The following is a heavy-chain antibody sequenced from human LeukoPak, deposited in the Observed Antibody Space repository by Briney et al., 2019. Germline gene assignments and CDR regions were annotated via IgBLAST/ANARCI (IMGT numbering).Heavy chain of an antibody. CDR2: IYAGDSST. CDR1: GFTFSTYS. V-gene: IGHV5-51*01. CDR3: ARHSCYDS. D-gene: IGHD3-16*01. J-gene: IGHJ4*02. Sequence: GESLKISCKGSGFTFSTYSFAWVRQMPGKGLECMGVIYAGDSSTRHSPSFQDQVTILVDKSISTAYLQWSSLKASASAIYYCARHSCYDSWGQGTLVTVSS.